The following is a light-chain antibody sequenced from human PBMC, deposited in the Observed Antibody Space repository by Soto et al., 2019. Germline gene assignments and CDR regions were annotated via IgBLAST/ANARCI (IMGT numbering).Light chain of an antibody. CDR2: DTS. CDR3: QQRRNWVS. J-gene: IGKJ3*01. Sequence: IPLTQSPAILSLSPGERATLSCRASQSVETYLVWYQQKPGQPPRLLIYDTSKRASGVPARFSGSGSGTDFTLSISSLEPEDFAVYFCQQRRNWVSFGPGTRVD. V-gene: IGKV3-11*01. CDR1: QSVETY.